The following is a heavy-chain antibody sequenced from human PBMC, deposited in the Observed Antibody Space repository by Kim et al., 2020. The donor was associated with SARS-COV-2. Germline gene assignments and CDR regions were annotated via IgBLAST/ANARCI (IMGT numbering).Heavy chain of an antibody. D-gene: IGHD3-10*01. CDR3: AREFGELLTYTSHYYYYGMDV. J-gene: IGHJ6*02. CDR1: GFTFSSYG. Sequence: GGSLRLSCAASGFTFSSYGMHWVRQAPGKGLEWVAVIWYDGSNKYYADSVKGRFTISRDNSKNTLYLQMNSLRAEDTAVYYCAREFGELLTYTSHYYYYGMDVWGQGTTVTVSS. CDR2: IWYDGSNK. V-gene: IGHV3-33*01.